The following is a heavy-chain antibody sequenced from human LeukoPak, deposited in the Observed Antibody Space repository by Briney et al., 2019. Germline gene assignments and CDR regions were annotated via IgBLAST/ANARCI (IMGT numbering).Heavy chain of an antibody. V-gene: IGHV3-48*01. CDR2: ISSSSSTI. J-gene: IGHJ4*02. Sequence: GGSLRLSCAASGFTFSSYSMNWVRQAPGKGLEWVSYISSSSSTIYYADSVKGRFTISRDNAKNSLYLQMNSLRAEDTAVYCCASQKPMAGWLLNYWGQGTLVTVSS. CDR3: ASQKPMAGWLLNY. D-gene: IGHD3-22*01. CDR1: GFTFSSYS.